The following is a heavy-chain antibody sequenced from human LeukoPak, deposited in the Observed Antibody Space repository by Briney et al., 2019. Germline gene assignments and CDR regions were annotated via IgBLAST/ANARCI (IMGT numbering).Heavy chain of an antibody. CDR2: INHSGSA. J-gene: IGHJ4*02. Sequence: SETLSLTCAVYGGSFSGYYWSWIRQPPGKGLEWNGEINHSGSANYNPSLKSRVTISVDTSKNQFSLKLSSVTAADTAVYYCARAWVVGATPLDYWGQGTLVTVSS. V-gene: IGHV4-34*01. CDR3: ARAWVVGATPLDY. CDR1: GGSFSGYY. D-gene: IGHD1-26*01.